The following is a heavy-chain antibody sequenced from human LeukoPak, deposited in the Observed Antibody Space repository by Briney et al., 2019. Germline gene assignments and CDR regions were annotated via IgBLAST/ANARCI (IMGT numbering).Heavy chain of an antibody. D-gene: IGHD3-22*01. CDR2: INPSGGST. Sequence: ASVKVSCKASGYTFTSYYMHWVRQAPGQGLEWMGIINPSGGSTSYEQKFQGRVTMTRDTSTSTVYMELSSLRSEDTAVYYCARSYDSSGYYHRSEYFQHWGQGTLVTVSS. CDR3: ARSYDSSGYYHRSEYFQH. V-gene: IGHV1-46*01. CDR1: GYTFTSYY. J-gene: IGHJ1*01.